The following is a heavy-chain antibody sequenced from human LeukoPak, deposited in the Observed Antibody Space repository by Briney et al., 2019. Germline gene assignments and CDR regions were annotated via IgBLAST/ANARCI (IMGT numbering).Heavy chain of an antibody. Sequence: PSETLSLTCAVYGGSFSGYYWSWIRQPPRKGLEWIGEINHSGSTNYNPSLKSRVTISVDTSKNQFSLKLSSVTAADTAVYYCARGGGWFDPWGQGTLVTVSS. J-gene: IGHJ5*02. CDR3: ARGGGWFDP. CDR2: INHSGST. V-gene: IGHV4-34*01. CDR1: GGSFSGYY. D-gene: IGHD3-10*01.